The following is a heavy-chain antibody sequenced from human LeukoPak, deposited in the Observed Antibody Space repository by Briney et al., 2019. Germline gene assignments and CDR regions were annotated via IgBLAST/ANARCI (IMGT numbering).Heavy chain of an antibody. CDR3: ARNSIVGATLDY. CDR1: GYSISSSNY. D-gene: IGHD1-26*01. V-gene: IGHV4-28*01. Sequence: SETLSLTCAVSGYSISSSNYWAWIRQPPGRGLEWIGYVFYSGSAYYNPSLKSRVTISVDTSGNQFSLHLSSVTAADTAVYYCARNSIVGATLDYWGQGTLVTVSS. CDR2: VFYSGSA. J-gene: IGHJ4*02.